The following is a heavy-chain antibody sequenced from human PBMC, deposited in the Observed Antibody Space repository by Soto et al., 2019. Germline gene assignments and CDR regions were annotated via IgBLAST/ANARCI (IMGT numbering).Heavy chain of an antibody. CDR2: IWYDGSNK. CDR1: GFPFSSYG. V-gene: IGHV3-33*01. Sequence: PGGSLRLSCAASGFPFSSYGMHWVRQAPGKGLDWVGVIWYDGSNKDYAESVKGRFTISRDNSKYTLYLQMNSLRADDTAVYYCASSINWGQGTLVTVSS. J-gene: IGHJ4*02. CDR3: ASSIN.